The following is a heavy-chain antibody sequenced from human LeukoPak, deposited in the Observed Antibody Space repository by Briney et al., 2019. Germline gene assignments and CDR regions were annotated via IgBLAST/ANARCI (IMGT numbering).Heavy chain of an antibody. CDR1: GGSISSGSYY. J-gene: IGHJ4*02. Sequence: PSETLSLTCTVSGGSISSGSYYWAWIRQPPGKGLEWIGSIYYNGNTCYNPSLKSRVTISVDTSKDQFSLKLSSVTAADTAVYYCARTYEAPGQSFDYWGQGTLVTVSS. CDR3: ARTYEAPGQSFDY. CDR2: IYYNGNT. V-gene: IGHV4-39*01. D-gene: IGHD3-22*01.